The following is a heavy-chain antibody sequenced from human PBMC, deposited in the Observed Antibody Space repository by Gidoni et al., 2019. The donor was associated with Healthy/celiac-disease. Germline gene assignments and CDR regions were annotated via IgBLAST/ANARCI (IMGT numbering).Heavy chain of an antibody. CDR3: AKEPVSSGKLNWFDP. D-gene: IGHD6-6*01. CDR1: GFTFSRYA. J-gene: IGHJ5*02. CDR2: ISGSGGST. V-gene: IGHV3-23*01. Sequence: EVQLLESGGGLVQPGGSLRLSCAASGFTFSRYAMSWVRQAPGKGLEGVSAISGSGGSTYYADSVKGRFTISRDNSKNTLYLQMNSLRVEDTAVYYCAKEPVSSGKLNWFDPWGQGTLVTVSS.